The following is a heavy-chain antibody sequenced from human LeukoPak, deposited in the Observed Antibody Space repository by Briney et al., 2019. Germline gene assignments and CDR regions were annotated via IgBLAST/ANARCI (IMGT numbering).Heavy chain of an antibody. CDR2: ISYDGSNT. V-gene: IGHV3-30*18. CDR1: GFTFNNYG. D-gene: IGHD1-1*01. J-gene: IGHJ6*03. CDR3: AKVPGTSWYYYYYMDV. Sequence: GRSLRLSCAASGFTFNNYGMHWVRQAPGKGLEWVAVISYDGSNTYYADSVKGRFTISRDNSKNTLYLQMNSLRAEDTAVYYCAKVPGTSWYYYYYMDVWGKGTTVTVSS.